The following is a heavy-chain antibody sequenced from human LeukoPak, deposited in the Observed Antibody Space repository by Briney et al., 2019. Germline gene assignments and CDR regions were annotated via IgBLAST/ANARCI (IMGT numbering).Heavy chain of an antibody. CDR3: AKDSAVSGSYPDASDI. CDR1: GFTFSSYA. D-gene: IGHD1-26*01. V-gene: IGHV3-30-3*01. J-gene: IGHJ3*02. Sequence: SLXXSCAASGFTFSSYAMHWVRQAPGKGXEWVAVISYDGSNKYYADSVKGRFTISRDNSKNTLYLQMNSLRAEDTAVYYCAKDSAVSGSYPDASDIWGQGTMVTVSS. CDR2: ISYDGSNK.